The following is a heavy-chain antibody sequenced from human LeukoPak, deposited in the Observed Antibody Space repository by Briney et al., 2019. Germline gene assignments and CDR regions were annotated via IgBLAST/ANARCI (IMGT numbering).Heavy chain of an antibody. D-gene: IGHD2-2*02. Sequence: SVKVSCKASGGTFSSYAISWVRQAPGQGLEWMGGIIPIFGTANYAQKFQGRVTITADESTSTAYMELSSLRSENTAVYYCARSVVPAAIRNYYYGMDVWGQGTTVTVSS. CDR1: GGTFSSYA. V-gene: IGHV1-69*13. J-gene: IGHJ6*02. CDR2: IIPIFGTA. CDR3: ARSVVPAAIRNYYYGMDV.